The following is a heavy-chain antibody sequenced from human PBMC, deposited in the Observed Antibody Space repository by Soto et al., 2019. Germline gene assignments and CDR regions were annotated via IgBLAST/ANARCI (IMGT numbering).Heavy chain of an antibody. J-gene: IGHJ6*02. CDR3: ARGGGSSGESWWSYYYYGMDV. V-gene: IGHV1-8*01. D-gene: IGHD6-19*01. CDR1: GYTFTSYD. Sequence: ASVKVSYKASGYTFTSYDSNWVRQATGQGLERIGWMNPNSGNTGYAQKYQGRVTMTRNTSISTAYMELSSLRSEDTAVYYCARGGGSSGESWWSYYYYGMDVWGQGTTVTVSS. CDR2: MNPNSGNT.